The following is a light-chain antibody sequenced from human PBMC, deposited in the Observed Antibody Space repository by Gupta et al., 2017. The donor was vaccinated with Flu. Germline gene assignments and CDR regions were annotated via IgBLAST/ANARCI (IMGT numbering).Light chain of an antibody. CDR1: QSVSSSY. CDR3: QQYGSSPPYT. Sequence: EIVLTQSPATLSLSPGERATLSCGASQSVSSSYLAWHQQKPGLAPRLLIYDASSRATGIPDRFSGSGSGTDFTLTISRREPEDFAVYYCQQYGSSPPYTFGQGTKLEIK. V-gene: IGKV3D-20*01. CDR2: DAS. J-gene: IGKJ2*01.